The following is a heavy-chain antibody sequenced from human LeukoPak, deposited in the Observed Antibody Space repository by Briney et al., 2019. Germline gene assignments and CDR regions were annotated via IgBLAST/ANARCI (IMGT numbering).Heavy chain of an antibody. CDR2: IYYSGST. CDR3: ARVYCSSSSCYYFDY. Sequence: SETLSLTCTVSGGSISSYYWSWIRQPPGKGLEWIGYIYYSGSTNYNPSLKSRVSMSVDKSKNLFSLKLSSVTAADTAMYYCARVYCSSSSCYYFDYWGQGTLVTVSS. V-gene: IGHV4-59*12. CDR1: GGSISSYY. D-gene: IGHD2-2*01. J-gene: IGHJ4*02.